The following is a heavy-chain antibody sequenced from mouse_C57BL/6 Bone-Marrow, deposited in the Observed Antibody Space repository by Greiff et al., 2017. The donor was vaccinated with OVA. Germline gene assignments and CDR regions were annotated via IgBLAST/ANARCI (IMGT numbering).Heavy chain of an antibody. CDR3: TPILYCGNYEGFAY. V-gene: IGHV14-1*01. J-gene: IGHJ3*01. D-gene: IGHD2-1*01. Sequence: EVQLQQSGAELVRPGASVKLSCTASGFNIKDYYMHWVKQRPEQGLEWIGRIDPEDGDTEYAPKFQGKATMTADTSSNTAYLQLSSLTSEDTAVYYCTPILYCGNYEGFAYWGQGTLVTVSA. CDR1: GFNIKDYY. CDR2: IDPEDGDT.